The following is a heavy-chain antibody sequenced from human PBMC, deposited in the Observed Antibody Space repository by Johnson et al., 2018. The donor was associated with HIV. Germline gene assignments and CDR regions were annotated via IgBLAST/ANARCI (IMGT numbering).Heavy chain of an antibody. J-gene: IGHJ3*02. CDR2: ISSDSGST. D-gene: IGHD1-26*01. CDR3: ARRGWELWTTQNAFDI. Sequence: QMQLVESGGGLVKPGGSLRLSCAASGFTFSDYYMTWIRQAPGKGLQYVSVISSDSGSTYYADSVKGRFTISRDNSKNTLYLQMNSLRAEDTALYYCARRGWELWTTQNAFDIWGQGTMVTVSS. CDR1: GFTFSDYY. V-gene: IGHV3-64*04.